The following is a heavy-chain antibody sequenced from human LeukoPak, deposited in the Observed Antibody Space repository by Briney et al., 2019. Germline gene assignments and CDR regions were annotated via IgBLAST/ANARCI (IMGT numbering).Heavy chain of an antibody. CDR3: ATGDRSSGWHY. CDR1: GFTFSNYA. V-gene: IGHV3-23*01. J-gene: IGHJ4*02. D-gene: IGHD6-19*01. CDR2: IPNGGTHT. Sequence: GGSLGLSCAASGFTFSNYAMSWVRQAPGKGLEWVSAIPNGGTHTYYAGSVKGRFTISRDNSKNTLYLHMNSLRGEDTAVYYCATGDRSSGWHYWGQGTLVTVSS.